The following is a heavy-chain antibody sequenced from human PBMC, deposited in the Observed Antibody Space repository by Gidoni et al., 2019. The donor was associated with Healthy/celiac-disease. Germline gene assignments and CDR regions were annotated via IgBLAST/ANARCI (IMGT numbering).Heavy chain of an antibody. D-gene: IGHD3-22*01. J-gene: IGHJ3*02. CDR3: ARGGYYDSSGYYDDAFDI. CDR2: ISYDGSNK. CDR1: GFTFSSSG. Sequence: QVQLVESGGGVVQPGRSLRLSCAASGFTFSSSGMHWVRQAPGKGLEWVAVISYDGSNKYYADSVKGRFTISRDNSKNTLYLQMNSLRAEDTAVYYCARGGYYDSSGYYDDAFDIWGQGTMVTVSS. V-gene: IGHV3-30*03.